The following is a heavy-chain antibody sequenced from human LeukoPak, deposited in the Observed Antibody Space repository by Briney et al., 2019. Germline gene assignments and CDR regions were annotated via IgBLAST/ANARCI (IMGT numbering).Heavy chain of an antibody. Sequence: GGSLTLSCAASGFTFSHYAMTWVRQAPGKGLEWVSTISGDTTRTYSADSVRGRFTIPRDNSKNTLYLQMNSLRAEDTAVYYCAKDLLFLSSVNIKFDYWGQGTLVTVSS. V-gene: IGHV3-23*01. CDR3: AKDLLFLSSVNIKFDY. CDR2: ISGDTTRT. J-gene: IGHJ4*02. D-gene: IGHD2/OR15-2a*01. CDR1: GFTFSHYA.